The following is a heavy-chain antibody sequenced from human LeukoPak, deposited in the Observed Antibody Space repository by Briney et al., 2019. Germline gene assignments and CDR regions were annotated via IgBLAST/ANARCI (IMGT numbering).Heavy chain of an antibody. CDR1: GGSFSGYY. Sequence: SETLSLTCAVYGGSFSGYYWSWIRQPPGKGLEWIGEINHSGSTNYNPSLKSRVTISVDTSKNQFSLKLSSVTAADTAVYYCARRGFFRHHNRFLEWLFPRNNWFDPWGQGTLVTVSS. V-gene: IGHV4-34*01. CDR3: ARRGFFRHHNRFLEWLFPRNNWFDP. D-gene: IGHD3-3*01. J-gene: IGHJ5*02. CDR2: INHSGST.